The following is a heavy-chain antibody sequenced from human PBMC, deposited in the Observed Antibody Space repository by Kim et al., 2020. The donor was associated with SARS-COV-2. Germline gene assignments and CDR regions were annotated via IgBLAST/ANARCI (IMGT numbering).Heavy chain of an antibody. CDR3: ARNIDSTTVTTDLGY. J-gene: IGHJ4*02. V-gene: IGHV1-46*01. D-gene: IGHD4-4*01. CDR2: INPSGGST. CDR1: GYTFTSYY. Sequence: ASVKVSCKASGYTFTSYYMHWVRQAPGQGLEWMGIINPSGGSTSYAQKFQGRVTMTRDTSTSTVYMELSSLRSEDTAVYYCARNIDSTTVTTDLGYWGQGTLVTVSS.